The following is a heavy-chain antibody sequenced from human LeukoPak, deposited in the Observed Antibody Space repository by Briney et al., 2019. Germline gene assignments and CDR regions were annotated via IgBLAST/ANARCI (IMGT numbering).Heavy chain of an antibody. CDR3: ARDGYSSGWYPDY. D-gene: IGHD6-19*01. CDR2: LYIGGNT. J-gene: IGHJ4*02. Sequence: GGSLRLSCAASGLTVGSNYMNWVRQAPGKGLEWVSALYIGGNTYYADSVRGRFTISRDNSKNTLYLQMNSLRAEDTAVYYCARDGYSSGWYPDYWGQGTLVTVSS. V-gene: IGHV3-53*01. CDR1: GLTVGSNY.